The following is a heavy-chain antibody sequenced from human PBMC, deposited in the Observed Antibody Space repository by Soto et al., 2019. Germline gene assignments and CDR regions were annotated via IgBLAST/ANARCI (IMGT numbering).Heavy chain of an antibody. CDR3: ARAEVTAMVNLEYYFDY. CDR2: IYHSGST. V-gene: IGHV4-4*02. D-gene: IGHD5-18*01. J-gene: IGHJ4*02. CDR1: GGSISSSNW. Sequence: SETLSLTCAVSGGSISSSNWWSWVRQPPGKGLEWIGEIYHSGSTNYNPSLKSRVTISVDKSKNQFSLKLSSVTAADTAVYYCARAEVTAMVNLEYYFDYWGQGTMVTVYS.